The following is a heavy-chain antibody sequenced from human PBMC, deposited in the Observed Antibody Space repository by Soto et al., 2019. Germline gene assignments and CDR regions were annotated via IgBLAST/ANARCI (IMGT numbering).Heavy chain of an antibody. Sequence: QAQLVQSGAEVKKPGASVKVACKTSGYTFTAYYIHWVRQYPGQGLEWVGWINPKTGDTKYAQKFQGRVTVTGDTSITTAYMELGRMRSDDTAVYYCARQLAYCGGDCYTEPMDYWGQGTLVTVSS. V-gene: IGHV1-2*02. D-gene: IGHD2-21*02. CDR1: GYTFTAYY. CDR2: INPKTGDT. CDR3: ARQLAYCGGDCYTEPMDY. J-gene: IGHJ4*02.